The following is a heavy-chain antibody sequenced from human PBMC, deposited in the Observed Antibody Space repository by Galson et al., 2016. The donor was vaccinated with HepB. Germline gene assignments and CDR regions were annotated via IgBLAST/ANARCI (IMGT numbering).Heavy chain of an antibody. D-gene: IGHD2-21*02. Sequence: SLRLSCAASGFTFSSYAMNWVRQAPGKGLEWVANIKQDGSGKYYVDSVKGRFTISRDNAKNSVYLQMNSLRGDDTAVYYCMSYSDAWYSGFWGQGTLVTVSP. CDR1: GFTFSSYA. V-gene: IGHV3-7*03. CDR2: IKQDGSGK. J-gene: IGHJ4*02. CDR3: MSYSDAWYSGF.